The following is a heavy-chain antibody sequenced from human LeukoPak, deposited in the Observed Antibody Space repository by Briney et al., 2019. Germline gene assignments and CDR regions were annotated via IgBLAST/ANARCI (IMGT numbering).Heavy chain of an antibody. D-gene: IGHD2-15*01. V-gene: IGHV4-59*12. Sequence: SETLSLTCTVSGGSISSYYWSWIRQPPGKGLEWIGYIYYSGSTNYNPSLKSRVTISVDTSKNQFSLKLSSVTAADTAVYYCARTKTKYCSGGSCYPFDYWGQGTLVTVSS. CDR3: ARTKTKYCSGGSCYPFDY. J-gene: IGHJ4*02. CDR2: IYYSGST. CDR1: GGSISSYY.